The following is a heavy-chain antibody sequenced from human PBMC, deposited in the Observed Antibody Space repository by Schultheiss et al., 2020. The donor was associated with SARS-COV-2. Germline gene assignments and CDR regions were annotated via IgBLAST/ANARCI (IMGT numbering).Heavy chain of an antibody. D-gene: IGHD4-17*01. CDR1: GGSITSGSYY. CDR2: IYTSGST. Sequence: SETLSLTCTVSGGSITSGSYYWSWIRQPAGKRLEWIGQIYTSGSTNYNPSLKSRVTISRDTSRNQFSLKLSSVTAADTAVYYCARLDYGSDRAFEYWGQGTLVTVSS. J-gene: IGHJ4*02. CDR3: ARLDYGSDRAFEY. V-gene: IGHV4-61*09.